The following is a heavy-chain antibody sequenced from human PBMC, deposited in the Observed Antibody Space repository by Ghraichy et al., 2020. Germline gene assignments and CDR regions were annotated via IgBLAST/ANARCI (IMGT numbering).Heavy chain of an antibody. J-gene: IGHJ3*02. CDR3: AKDVLRYFDWLYHDAFDI. V-gene: IGHV3-23*01. CDR1: GFTFSSYA. D-gene: IGHD3-9*01. Sequence: GGSLRLSCAASGFTFSSYAMSWVRQAPGKGLEWVSAISGSGGSTYYADSVKGRFTISRDNSKNTLYLQMNSLRAEDTAVYYCAKDVLRYFDWLYHDAFDIWGQGTMVTVSS. CDR2: ISGSGGST.